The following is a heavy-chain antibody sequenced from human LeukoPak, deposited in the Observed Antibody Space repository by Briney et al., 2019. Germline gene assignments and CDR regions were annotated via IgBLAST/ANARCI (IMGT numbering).Heavy chain of an antibody. CDR3: ARGGKGSLGLFDY. Sequence: SETLSLTCAVYGGSFSGYYWSWIRQPPGKGLEWIGEINHSGSTNYNPSLKSRVTISVDTSKNQFSLKLSSVTAADTAVYYCARGGKGSLGLFDYWGQGTLVTVSS. J-gene: IGHJ4*02. D-gene: IGHD1-26*01. CDR2: INHSGST. CDR1: GGSFSGYY. V-gene: IGHV4-34*01.